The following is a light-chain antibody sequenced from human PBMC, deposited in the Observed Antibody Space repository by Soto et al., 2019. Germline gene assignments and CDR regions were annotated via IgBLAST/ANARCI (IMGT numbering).Light chain of an antibody. CDR2: DDN. CDR1: SSNIGGNS. V-gene: IGLV1-51*01. Sequence: VLAQPPSLSAAPGQKVTISFSGSSSNIGGNSVSWYQQLPGTAPKLLIYDDNKRPSGIPDRFSGSKSGTSATLGITGFQTGDEADYYCGSWDSSLSAYVFGTGTKVTVL. CDR3: GSWDSSLSAYV. J-gene: IGLJ1*01.